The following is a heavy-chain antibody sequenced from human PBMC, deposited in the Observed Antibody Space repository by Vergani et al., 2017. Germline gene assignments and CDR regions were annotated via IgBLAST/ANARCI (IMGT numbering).Heavy chain of an antibody. CDR3: AKTHDFSSLYSSYNWFDP. Sequence: EVQLVQSGAEVKKPGESLKISCKGSGYTFTKYWFAWVRQVSGKGLEWMGLIHVGDSGARYSPSFQGQVVISADKSISTAYLQWSSLKASDTATYYCAKTHDFSSLYSSYNWFDPWGQGTQVTVSS. CDR1: GYTFTKYW. V-gene: IGHV5-51*03. J-gene: IGHJ5*02. D-gene: IGHD3-3*01. CDR2: IHVGDSGA.